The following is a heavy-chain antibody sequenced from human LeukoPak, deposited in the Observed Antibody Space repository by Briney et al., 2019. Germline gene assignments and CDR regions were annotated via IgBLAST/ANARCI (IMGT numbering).Heavy chain of an antibody. CDR2: IYTSGST. D-gene: IGHD5-12*01. CDR1: GGSISSGSYY. CDR3: AREIVATRMYYFDY. Sequence: PSETLSLTCTVSGGSISSGSYYWSWIRQPAGKGLEWIGRIYTSGSTNYNPSLKSRVTISVDTSKNQFSLKLSSVTAADTAVYYCAREIVATRMYYFDYWGQGTLATVSS. J-gene: IGHJ4*02. V-gene: IGHV4-61*02.